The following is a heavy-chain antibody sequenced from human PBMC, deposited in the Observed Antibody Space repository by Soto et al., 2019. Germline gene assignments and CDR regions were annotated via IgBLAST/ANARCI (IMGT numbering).Heavy chain of an antibody. D-gene: IGHD1-1*01. V-gene: IGHV1-8*01. Sequence: QVQLVQSGAEVKKPGASVKVSCKASGYTFTNHDINWVRQATGQGPEWMGWMNPNSGDTGYSQNFQGRVTMTRDTSIRTAYMELSSLISEDAAVYYCARVGGFWNDDYFDNWGQGTQVTVSS. CDR3: ARVGGFWNDDYFDN. J-gene: IGHJ4*02. CDR1: GYTFTNHD. CDR2: MNPNSGDT.